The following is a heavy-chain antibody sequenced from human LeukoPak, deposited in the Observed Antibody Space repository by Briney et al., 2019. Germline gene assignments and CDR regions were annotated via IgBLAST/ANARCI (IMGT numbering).Heavy chain of an antibody. CDR2: IIPIFGTA. J-gene: IGHJ4*02. CDR3: ARGFLEWLLPFDY. V-gene: IGHV1-69*13. Sequence: SVKVSCKASGYTFTGYYMHWVRQAPGQGLEWMGGIIPIFGTANYAQKFQGRVTITADESTSTAYMELSSLRSEDTAVYYCARGFLEWLLPFDYWGQGTLVTVSS. D-gene: IGHD3-3*01. CDR1: GYTFTGYY.